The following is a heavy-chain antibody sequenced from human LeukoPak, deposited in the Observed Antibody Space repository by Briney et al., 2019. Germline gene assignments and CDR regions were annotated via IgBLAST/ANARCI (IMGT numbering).Heavy chain of an antibody. Sequence: PGGSLRPSCAASGFTSSSYAMHWVRQAPGKGLEWVAVISYDGSNKYYADSVKGRFTISRDNSKNTLYLQMNSLRAEDTAVYYCARAGIATAGNFDYWGQGTLVTVSS. V-gene: IGHV3-30*01. CDR3: ARAGIATAGNFDY. D-gene: IGHD6-13*01. J-gene: IGHJ4*02. CDR2: ISYDGSNK. CDR1: GFTSSSYA.